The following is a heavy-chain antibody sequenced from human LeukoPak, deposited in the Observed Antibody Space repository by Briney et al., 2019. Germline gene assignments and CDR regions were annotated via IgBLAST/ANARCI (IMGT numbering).Heavy chain of an antibody. CDR3: AGDKVSGSYYGLDY. J-gene: IGHJ4*02. CDR1: GFTFSINW. CDR2: INSDGSST. V-gene: IGHV3-74*01. D-gene: IGHD1-26*01. Sequence: GGSLRLSCAASGFTFSINWMHWVRQAPGKGLVWVSHINSDGSSTNYADSVKGRFTISRDSAKNTLYLQMNSLRAEDTGVYYCAGDKVSGSYYGLDYWGQGTLVTVSS.